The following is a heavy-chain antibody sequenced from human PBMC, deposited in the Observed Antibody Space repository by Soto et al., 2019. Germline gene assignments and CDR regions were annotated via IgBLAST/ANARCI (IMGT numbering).Heavy chain of an antibody. CDR2: IISKTDGGAT. J-gene: IGHJ4*02. D-gene: IGHD2-2*01. Sequence: EVQLVESGGGLVKPGGSLRLSCAASGFAFSNAWMSWVRQAPGKGLEWVGRIISKTDGGATDYTAPVKDRFIMSRDDSRNTLYLQMNSLKTDDTAVYYCAAGTGRTDFDYWGQGTLVTVSS. V-gene: IGHV3-15*01. CDR1: GFAFSNAW. CDR3: AAGTGRTDFDY.